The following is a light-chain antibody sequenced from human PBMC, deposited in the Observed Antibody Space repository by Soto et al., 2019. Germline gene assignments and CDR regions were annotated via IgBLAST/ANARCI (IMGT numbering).Light chain of an antibody. CDR3: AAWDDSLNGYV. Sequence: QSVLTQPPSASGTPGQRVTISCSGSTSNIGSNTVNWYQLLPGTAPKLLIYINSQRPSGVPDRLSGSKSGTSASLAISGLQSEDEADYCCAAWDDSLNGYVFGTGTKVTVL. CDR1: TSNIGSNT. CDR2: INS. V-gene: IGLV1-44*01. J-gene: IGLJ1*01.